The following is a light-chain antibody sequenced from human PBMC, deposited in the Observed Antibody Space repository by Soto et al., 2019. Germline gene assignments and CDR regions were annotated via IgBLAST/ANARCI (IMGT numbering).Light chain of an antibody. J-gene: IGLJ3*02. CDR1: SSDIGRYDY. Sequence: QSALTQPASVSGSPGQSITISCTGTSSDIGRYDYVSWYQQLPGKAPKLMIYRVINRPSGVSDRFSGSKSGNSASLSISGLQPEDEASYFCGSYTSATTWVFGGGTKLTVL. V-gene: IGLV2-14*03. CDR3: GSYTSATTWV. CDR2: RVI.